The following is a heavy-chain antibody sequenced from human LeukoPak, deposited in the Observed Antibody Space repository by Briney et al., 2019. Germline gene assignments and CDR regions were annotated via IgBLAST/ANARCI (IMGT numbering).Heavy chain of an antibody. D-gene: IGHD5-18*01. CDR2: IRYDGSNK. Sequence: GGSMRLSCAASGFTFSSYGMHWVRQAPGKGLEWVAFIRYDGSNKYYADSVKGRFTISRDNSKNTLYLQMNSLRAEDTAVYYCAKEAVDTPTVRDWGQGTLVTVSS. J-gene: IGHJ4*02. CDR1: GFTFSSYG. V-gene: IGHV3-30*02. CDR3: AKEAVDTPTVRD.